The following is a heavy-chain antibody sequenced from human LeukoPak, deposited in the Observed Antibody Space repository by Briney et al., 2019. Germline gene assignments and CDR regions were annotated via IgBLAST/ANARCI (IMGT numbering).Heavy chain of an antibody. CDR1: AFTFSNYI. Sequence: QSGGSLSLSCGASAFTFSNYIMSWVRQGPGRGLEWISGIRGTTGKTYYADSVKGRFSISRDNSKNTLYLQMDRLRAEDTAVYYCAKGGGETTVEVSAAGVFQYWGQGTLVTVSS. D-gene: IGHD4-11*01. J-gene: IGHJ4*02. CDR2: IRGTTGKT. CDR3: AKGGGETTVEVSAAGVFQY. V-gene: IGHV3-23*01.